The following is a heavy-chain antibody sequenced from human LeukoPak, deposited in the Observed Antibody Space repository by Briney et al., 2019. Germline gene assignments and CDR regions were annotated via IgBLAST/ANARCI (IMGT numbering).Heavy chain of an antibody. V-gene: IGHV1-2*02. CDR3: ARVSMIVVVEFDY. CDR2: INPNSGGT. Sequence: GASVTVSCKASGYTFTGYYMHWVRQAPGQGLEWMGWINPNSGGTNYAQKFQGRVTMTRDTSISTAYMELSRLRSDDTAVYYCARVSMIVVVEFDYWGQGTLVTVSS. CDR1: GYTFTGYY. J-gene: IGHJ4*02. D-gene: IGHD3-22*01.